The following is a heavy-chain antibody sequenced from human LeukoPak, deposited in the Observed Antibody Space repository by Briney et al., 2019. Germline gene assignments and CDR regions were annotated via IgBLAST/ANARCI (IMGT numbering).Heavy chain of an antibody. D-gene: IGHD6-13*01. J-gene: IGHJ4*02. CDR2: ISAYNGNT. CDR1: GYTFTSYG. Sequence: ASVKVSCKASGYTFTSYGISWVRQAPGQGLEWMGWISAYNGNTNYAQKLQGRDTMTTDTSTSTAYMEPRSLRSDDTAVYYCARGEQQLVPFDYWGQGTLVTVSS. CDR3: ARGEQQLVPFDY. V-gene: IGHV1-18*01.